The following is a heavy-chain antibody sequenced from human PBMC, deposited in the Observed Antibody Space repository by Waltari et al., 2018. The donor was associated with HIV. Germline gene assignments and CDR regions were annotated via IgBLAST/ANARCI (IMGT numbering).Heavy chain of an antibody. Sequence: QVKLQESGPGLVKPSETLSLTCVVSGASMRSSSYFWGWNSQAPGKGLEWIGSMFYTGSSYYNPSLKSRVNISIDTLNNQFSLKMTSVTAADTAVYYCARDWDVTTACMDVWGQGTTVTVSS. V-gene: IGHV4-39*07. CDR1: GASMRSSSYF. D-gene: IGHD1-26*01. J-gene: IGHJ6*02. CDR3: ARDWDVTTACMDV. CDR2: MFYTGSS.